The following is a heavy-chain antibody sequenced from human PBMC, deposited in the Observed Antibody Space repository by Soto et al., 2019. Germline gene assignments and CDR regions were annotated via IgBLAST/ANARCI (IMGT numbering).Heavy chain of an antibody. CDR3: ARPLWRDDYNWGYFDL. V-gene: IGHV3-30-3*01. CDR2: ISYDGSNK. D-gene: IGHD4-4*01. Sequence: GGSLRLSCAASGFPFSSYAMHWVSPAPGKGLEWVAVISYDGSNKYYADSVKGRFTISRDNSKNTLYLQMNSLRTEDTAMYYCARPLWRDDYNWGYFDLWGRGTLVTVPQ. J-gene: IGHJ2*01. CDR1: GFPFSSYA.